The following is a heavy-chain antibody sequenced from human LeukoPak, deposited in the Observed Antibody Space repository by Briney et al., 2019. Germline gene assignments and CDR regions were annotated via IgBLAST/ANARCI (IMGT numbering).Heavy chain of an antibody. J-gene: IGHJ4*02. CDR2: IYYSGST. D-gene: IGHD5-18*01. CDR1: GDSISSYY. V-gene: IGHV4-59*01. Sequence: SETLSLTCTVSGDSISSYYWSWIRQPPGKGLECIGYIYYSGSTNYNPPLKSRVTISVDTSKNQFSLKLSSVTAADTAVYYCARLYNYGPLDYWGQGTLVTVSS. CDR3: ARLYNYGPLDY.